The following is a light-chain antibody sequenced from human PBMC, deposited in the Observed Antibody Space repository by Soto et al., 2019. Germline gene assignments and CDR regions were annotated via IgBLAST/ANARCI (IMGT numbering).Light chain of an antibody. CDR1: GSDLGAYNF. V-gene: IGLV2-14*01. CDR3: SSYTTGTTRVI. CDR2: EVS. Sequence: QSALTQPASVSGSPGQSITIPCTGTGSDLGAYNFVSWYQHHPGKAPKLIVFEVSNRPSGVSFRFSGSKSGNTASLTISGLQAEDEADYYFSSYTTGTTRVIFGGGTKLTVL. J-gene: IGLJ2*01.